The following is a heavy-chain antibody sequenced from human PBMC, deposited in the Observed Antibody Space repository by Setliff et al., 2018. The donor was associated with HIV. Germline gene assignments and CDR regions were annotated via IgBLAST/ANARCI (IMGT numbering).Heavy chain of an antibody. Sequence: GESLKISCTVSGFTFTSYAMGWVRQAAGKGLEWVSTIGAVGSPTHYAESVKGRFTISRDNSKNTLYLQMNSLRAEDTAVYYCAKCGGVTCYSASWYFDYWGQGTLVTVSS. CDR2: IGAVGSPT. J-gene: IGHJ4*02. V-gene: IGHV3-23*01. CDR3: AKCGGVTCYSASWYFDY. D-gene: IGHD2-15*01. CDR1: GFTFTSYA.